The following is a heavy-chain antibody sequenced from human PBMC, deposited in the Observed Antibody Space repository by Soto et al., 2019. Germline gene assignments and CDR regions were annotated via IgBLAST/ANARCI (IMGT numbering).Heavy chain of an antibody. CDR3: ARDGEEQYYYYYGMDV. Sequence: QVQLVQSGAEVKKPGASVKVSCTASGYTFTSYGISWVRQAPGQGLEWMGWISAYNGNTNYAQKLQGRVTMTTDTSTSTAYMELRSLRSDDTAVYYCARDGEEQYYYYYGMDVWGQGTTVTVSS. CDR2: ISAYNGNT. CDR1: GYTFTSYG. V-gene: IGHV1-18*01. J-gene: IGHJ6*02. D-gene: IGHD2-21*01.